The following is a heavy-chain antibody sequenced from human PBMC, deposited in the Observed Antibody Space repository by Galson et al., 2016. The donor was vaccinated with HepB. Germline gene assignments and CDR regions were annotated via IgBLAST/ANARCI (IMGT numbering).Heavy chain of an antibody. Sequence: SVKVSCKASGYTFSSYGINWVRQAPGQGLEWMGWISAYNGNTNYAQKFQCRITMTTDTSTSTAYLGLRSLRSDDTAMYYCARVMSSLRYFDPFDYWGQGTLVSVSS. D-gene: IGHD3-9*01. CDR1: GYTFSSYG. V-gene: IGHV1-18*01. CDR3: ARVMSSLRYFDPFDY. J-gene: IGHJ4*02. CDR2: ISAYNGNT.